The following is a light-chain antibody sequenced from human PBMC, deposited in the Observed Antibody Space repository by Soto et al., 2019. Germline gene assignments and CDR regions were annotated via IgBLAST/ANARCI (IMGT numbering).Light chain of an antibody. CDR3: QQYYRPWT. CDR2: WAS. Sequence: DIVMTQSPDSLAVSLGERATINCKSSQSGLYSSNNKNYLAWCQQKPGQPTKLLIYWASTRASVVPDRFSGRGSGTDFTLTISRLQAEDVAVYYCQQYYRPWTFGQGTKVEIK. J-gene: IGKJ1*01. CDR1: QSGLYSSNNKNY. V-gene: IGKV4-1*01.